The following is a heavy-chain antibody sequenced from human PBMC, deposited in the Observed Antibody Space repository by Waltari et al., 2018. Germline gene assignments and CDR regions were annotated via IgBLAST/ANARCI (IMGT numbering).Heavy chain of an antibody. CDR2: VSYNGAT. Sequence: QLQLQESGPGLGKPSETLSLPCNVSGGSITSNRHYWAWIRQPPGPGRECIATVSYNGATYSSPSLKSRVTVSRDTSKNHLSLKLGSVIAADTAVYYCATYIGASIGTAAFDVWGQGTMVTVSS. CDR1: GGSITSNRHY. J-gene: IGHJ3*01. D-gene: IGHD5-12*01. V-gene: IGHV4-39*02. CDR3: ATYIGASIGTAAFDV.